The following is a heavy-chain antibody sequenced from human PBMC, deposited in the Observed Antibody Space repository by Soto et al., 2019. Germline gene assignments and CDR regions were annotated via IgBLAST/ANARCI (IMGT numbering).Heavy chain of an antibody. V-gene: IGHV3-49*03. CDR2: IRSKAYGGTT. CDR1: GFTFGDYA. J-gene: IGHJ6*02. Sequence: GGSLRLSCTASGFTFGDYAMSWFRQAPGKGLEWVGFIRSKAYGGTTEYAASVKGRFTISRDDSKSIAYLQMNSLKTEDTAVYYCTRDPVSGTRKSMVRGVISMDYGMDVWGQGTTVTVSS. D-gene: IGHD3-10*01. CDR3: TRDPVSGTRKSMVRGVISMDYGMDV.